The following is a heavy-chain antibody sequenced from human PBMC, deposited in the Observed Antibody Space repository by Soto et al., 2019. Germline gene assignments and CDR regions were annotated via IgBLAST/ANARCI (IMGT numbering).Heavy chain of an antibody. V-gene: IGHV1-69*01. D-gene: IGHD2-2*01. CDR2: IIPIFGTA. Sequence: QVQLVQSGAEVKKPGSSVKVSCKASGGTFSSYAISWVRQAPGQGLEWMGGIIPIFGTANYAQKFQGRVTITADESTTTAYMELSSLSSEETAVYYCARERRGEYQLLRDYYYYSGMDVWGQGTTVTVSS. J-gene: IGHJ6*02. CDR1: GGTFSSYA. CDR3: ARERRGEYQLLRDYYYYSGMDV.